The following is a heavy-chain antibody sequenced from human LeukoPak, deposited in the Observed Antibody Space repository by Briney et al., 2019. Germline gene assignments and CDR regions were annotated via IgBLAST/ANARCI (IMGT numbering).Heavy chain of an antibody. CDR3: AREALVVPSGMDV. CDR2: ISSSSSYI. CDR1: GFTFSSYS. D-gene: IGHD2-2*01. J-gene: IGHJ6*02. V-gene: IGHV3-21*01. Sequence: EGSLRLSCAASGFTFSSYSMNWVRQAPGKGLEWVSSISSSSSYIYYADSVKGRFTISRDNAKNSLYLQMNSLRAEDTAVYYCAREALVVPSGMDVWGQGTTVTVSS.